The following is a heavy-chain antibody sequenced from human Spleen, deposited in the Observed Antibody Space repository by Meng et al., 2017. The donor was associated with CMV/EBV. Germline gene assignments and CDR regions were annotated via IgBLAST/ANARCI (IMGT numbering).Heavy chain of an antibody. Sequence: FSIDAMHWVRQAPGKGLEWVTSISYDGINKYYADSVKGRFTISRDKSKNTLYLQMNSLRAEDTAVYYCAREGYYYDSSGYRVLYFYYWGQGTLVTVSS. J-gene: IGHJ4*02. D-gene: IGHD3-22*01. CDR1: FSIDA. CDR2: ISYDGINK. CDR3: AREGYYYDSSGYRVLYFYY. V-gene: IGHV3-30*04.